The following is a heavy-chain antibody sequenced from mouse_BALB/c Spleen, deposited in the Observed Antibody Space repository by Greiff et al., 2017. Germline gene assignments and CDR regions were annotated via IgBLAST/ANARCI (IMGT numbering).Heavy chain of an antibody. CDR1: GFTFSDYY. CDR3: ARDRYGSRSWFAY. CDR2: ISDGGSYT. Sequence: EVKLVESGGGLVKPGGSLKLSCAASGFTFSDYYMYWVRQTPEKRLEWVATISDGGSYTYYPDSVKGRFTISRDNAKNNLYLQMSSLKSEDTAMYYCARDRYGSRSWFAYWGQGTLVTVSA. D-gene: IGHD1-1*01. V-gene: IGHV5-4*02. J-gene: IGHJ3*01.